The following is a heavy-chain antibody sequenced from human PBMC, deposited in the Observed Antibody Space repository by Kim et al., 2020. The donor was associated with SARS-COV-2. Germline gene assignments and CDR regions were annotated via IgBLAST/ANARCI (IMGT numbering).Heavy chain of an antibody. D-gene: IGHD1-26*01. J-gene: IGHJ6*02. Sequence: PSFQAQVTISADKSIRTAYLQWSSLKASDTAMYYCARHGVGLYYYGMDVWGQGTTVTVSS. CDR3: ARHGVGLYYYGMDV. V-gene: IGHV5-51*01.